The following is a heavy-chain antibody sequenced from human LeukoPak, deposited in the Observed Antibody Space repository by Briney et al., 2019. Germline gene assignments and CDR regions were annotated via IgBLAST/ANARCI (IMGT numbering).Heavy chain of an antibody. J-gene: IGHJ4*02. V-gene: IGHV4-39*06. CDR3: ASWQVEGATNYFDY. Sequence: PSETLSLTCTVSGGSISSSSYYWGWIRQPPGKGLEWIGSIYYSGSTYYNPSLKSRVTISVDTSKNQFPLKLSSVTAADTAVYYCASWQVEGATNYFDYWGQGTLVTVSS. CDR2: IYYSGST. CDR1: GGSISSSSYY. D-gene: IGHD1-26*01.